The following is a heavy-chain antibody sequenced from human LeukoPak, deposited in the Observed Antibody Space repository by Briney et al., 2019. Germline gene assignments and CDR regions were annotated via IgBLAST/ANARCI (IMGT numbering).Heavy chain of an antibody. CDR1: GGSISSGSYY. J-gene: IGHJ6*03. D-gene: IGHD6-13*01. V-gene: IGHV4-61*02. Sequence: PSETLSLTCTVSGGSISSGSYYRSWIRQPAGKGLEWIGRIYTSGSTNYNPSLKSRVTISVDTSKNQFPLKLSSVTAADTAVYYCARDKPVAAAGIPYYYYMDVWGKGTTVTISS. CDR3: ARDKPVAAAGIPYYYYMDV. CDR2: IYTSGST.